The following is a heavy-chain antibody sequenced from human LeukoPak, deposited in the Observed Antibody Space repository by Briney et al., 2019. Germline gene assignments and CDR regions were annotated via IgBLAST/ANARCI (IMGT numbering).Heavy chain of an antibody. Sequence: ASVKVSCKASGYTFTSYDINWGRQATGQGLEWMGWMNPNSGNTGYAQKFQGRVTMTRNTSISTAYMELSSLRSEDTAVYYCARGRGRLYCTNGVCLYYFDYWGQGTLVTVSS. J-gene: IGHJ4*02. CDR3: ARGRGRLYCTNGVCLYYFDY. D-gene: IGHD2-8*01. CDR1: GYTFTSYD. V-gene: IGHV1-8*01. CDR2: MNPNSGNT.